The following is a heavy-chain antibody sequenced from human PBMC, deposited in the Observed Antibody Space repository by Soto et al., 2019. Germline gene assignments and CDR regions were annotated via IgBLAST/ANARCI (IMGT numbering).Heavy chain of an antibody. Sequence: QGQLVQSGAEVKKPGASVKVSCGTSGFSFTSYSFHWVRQAPAQGLQWMGWINAGRGKTKYSQQFQGRVTFTWDTSANTVYMELSRLTSEDTSVFYCARWIDNGYFDYWGQGTLVNVSA. CDR3: ARWIDNGYFDY. CDR2: INAGRGKT. J-gene: IGHJ4*02. D-gene: IGHD4-17*01. V-gene: IGHV1-3*01. CDR1: GFSFTSYS.